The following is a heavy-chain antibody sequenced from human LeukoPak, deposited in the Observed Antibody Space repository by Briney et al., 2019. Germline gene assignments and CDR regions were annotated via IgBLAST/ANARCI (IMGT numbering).Heavy chain of an antibody. V-gene: IGHV3-23*01. CDR1: GFTFSSYA. D-gene: IGHD6-19*01. CDR3: AKGDSSGWYESDFDY. J-gene: IGHJ4*02. CDR2: ISGSGGST. Sequence: GGSLRLSCAASGFTFSSYATSWVRQAPGKGLEWVSAISGSGGSTYYADSVKGRFTISRDNSKNTLYLQMNSLRAEDTAVYYCAKGDSSGWYESDFDYWGQGTLVTVSS.